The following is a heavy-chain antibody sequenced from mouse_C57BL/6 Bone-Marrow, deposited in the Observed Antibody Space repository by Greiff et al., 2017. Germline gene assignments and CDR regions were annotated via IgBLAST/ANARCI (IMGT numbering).Heavy chain of an antibody. CDR2: IWSGGST. J-gene: IGHJ2*01. Sequence: QVQLQQSGPGLVQPSQSLSITCTVSGFSLTSYGVHWVRQSPGKGLEWLGVIWSGGSTDYNAAFISRLSISKDNSKSQVFFKMNSLQADVTAIYYCARGDEVDYWGQGTTLTVSS. CDR1: GFSLTSYG. V-gene: IGHV2-2*01. D-gene: IGHD3-3*01. CDR3: ARGDEVDY.